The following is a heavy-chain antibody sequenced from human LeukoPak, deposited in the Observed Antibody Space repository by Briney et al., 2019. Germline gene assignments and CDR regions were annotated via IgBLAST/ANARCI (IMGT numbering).Heavy chain of an antibody. CDR1: GGSFSGYY. Sequence: SETLSLTCAVYGGSFSGYYWGWIRQPPGKGLEWIGEINHSGSTNYNPSLKSRVTISVDTSKNQFSLKLSSVTAADTAVYYCARGRSGDSSGYSLNWFDPWGQGTLVTVSS. J-gene: IGHJ5*02. CDR3: ARGRSGDSSGYSLNWFDP. D-gene: IGHD3-22*01. V-gene: IGHV4-34*01. CDR2: INHSGST.